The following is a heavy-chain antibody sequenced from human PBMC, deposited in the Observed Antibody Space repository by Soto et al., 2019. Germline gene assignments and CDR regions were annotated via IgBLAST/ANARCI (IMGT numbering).Heavy chain of an antibody. CDR3: ATSSIAARFGYYSMDV. V-gene: IGHV1-24*01. D-gene: IGHD6-6*01. J-gene: IGHJ6*02. CDR2: FDPEDGET. Sequence: ASVKVSCKVSGYTLTELSMHWVRQAPGKGLEWMGGFDPEDGETIYAQKFQGRVTMTEDTSTDTAYMELSSLRSEDTAVYYCATSSIAARFGYYSMDVWGQGTTVTVS. CDR1: GYTLTELS.